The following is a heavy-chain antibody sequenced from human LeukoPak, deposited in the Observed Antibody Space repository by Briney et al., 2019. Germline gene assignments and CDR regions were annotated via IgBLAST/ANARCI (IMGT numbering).Heavy chain of an antibody. D-gene: IGHD6-13*01. CDR1: GLTFSSYA. J-gene: IGHJ3*02. CDR2: ISYDGSTN. CDR3: ATYSSTWYTDAFDI. V-gene: IGHV3-30-3*01. Sequence: GGSLRLSCAASGLTFSSYAIYWVRQAPGKGLEWVAVISYDGSTNYYADSVRGRFTIPRDNSNNTLYLQMNSLRAEDTAVYYCATYSSTWYTDAFDIWGQGTMVTVSS.